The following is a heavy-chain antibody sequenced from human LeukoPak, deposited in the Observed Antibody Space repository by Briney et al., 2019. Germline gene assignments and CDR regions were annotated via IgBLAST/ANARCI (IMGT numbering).Heavy chain of an antibody. CDR3: AKLAYYYDSSGYSHAFDI. D-gene: IGHD3-22*01. CDR1: GFTFSSYS. J-gene: IGHJ3*02. V-gene: IGHV3-30*02. Sequence: GGSLRLSCAASGFTFSSYSMHWVRQAPGKGLEWVAFIRYDGSNKYYADSVKGRFTISRDNSKNTLYLQMNSLRAEDTAVYYCAKLAYYYDSSGYSHAFDIWGQGTMVTVSS. CDR2: IRYDGSNK.